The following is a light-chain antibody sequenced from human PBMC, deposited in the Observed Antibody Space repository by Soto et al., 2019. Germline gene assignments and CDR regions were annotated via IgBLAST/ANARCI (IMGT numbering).Light chain of an antibody. CDR3: QRYYSAPQT. CDR1: QSVLYSSNNKNY. V-gene: IGKV4-1*01. Sequence: DIVMTQSPDSLAVSLGERATINCKSSQSVLYSSNNKNYLAWYQQKPGQPPKLLIYWASTRESGVTDRFSGSGSGTDFTLTISSLQAEDVAVYYCQRYYSAPQTFGQGTKVEIK. CDR2: WAS. J-gene: IGKJ1*01.